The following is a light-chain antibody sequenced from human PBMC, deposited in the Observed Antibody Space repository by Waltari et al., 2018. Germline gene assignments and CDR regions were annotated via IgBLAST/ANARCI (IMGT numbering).Light chain of an antibody. CDR2: DVS. J-gene: IGLJ3*02. V-gene: IGLV2-14*03. CDR3: SSSTGTTWV. CDR1: SSDLGVYNY. Sequence: SALTQPASVSGSPGQSITISCSRISSDLGVYNYLSWCQRHAGKAPKLMIYDVSNRPSGVSNRFSGSKSGSTASLTISGHQAEDEADYYCSSSTGTTWVFGGGTKVSVL.